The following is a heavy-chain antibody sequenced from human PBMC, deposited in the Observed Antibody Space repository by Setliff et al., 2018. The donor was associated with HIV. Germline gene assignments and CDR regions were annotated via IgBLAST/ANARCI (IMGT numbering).Heavy chain of an antibody. V-gene: IGHV4-59*08. J-gene: IGHJ4*02. Sequence: SETLSLTCTVSGDSISTYYWSWIRQPPGKGLEWIGNIYHSGGTHYNPSLRSRVAISVDTSKNHFSLKLSSVTAADTAVFYCARVPFTTGFDYWGQGILVTVSS. CDR2: IYHSGGT. CDR3: ARVPFTTGFDY. D-gene: IGHD3-3*01. CDR1: GDSISTYY.